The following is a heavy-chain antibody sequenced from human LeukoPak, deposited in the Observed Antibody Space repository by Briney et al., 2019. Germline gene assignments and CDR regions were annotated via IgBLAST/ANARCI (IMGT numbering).Heavy chain of an antibody. Sequence: GGSLRLSCAASGFTFSSYSMNWVRQAPGKGLEWVSSISSSSYIYYADSVKGRFTISRDNAKNSLYLQMNSLRAEDTAVYYCARESRAYYDFWSGYYKWGQGTLVTVSS. CDR2: ISSSSYI. V-gene: IGHV3-21*01. CDR3: ARESRAYYDFWSGYYK. D-gene: IGHD3-3*01. CDR1: GFTFSSYS. J-gene: IGHJ4*02.